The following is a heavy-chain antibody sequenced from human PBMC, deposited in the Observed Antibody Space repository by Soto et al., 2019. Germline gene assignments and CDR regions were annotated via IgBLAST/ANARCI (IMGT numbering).Heavy chain of an antibody. CDR3: AKRTMSSVWPFDY. Sequence: EVQLLESGGGLVQPGGSLRLSCAASGFTFSNYAMTWVRQAPGKGLEWVSVISGSGGNTYYADSVKGRFTISRDNSQNTLSLQRNSLRAEDTAVYYCAKRTMSSVWPFDYWGQGTLVTVSS. V-gene: IGHV3-23*01. D-gene: IGHD6-19*01. CDR1: GFTFSNYA. CDR2: ISGSGGNT. J-gene: IGHJ4*02.